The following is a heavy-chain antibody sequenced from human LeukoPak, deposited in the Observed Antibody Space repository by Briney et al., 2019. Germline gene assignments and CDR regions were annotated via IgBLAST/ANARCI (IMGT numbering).Heavy chain of an antibody. V-gene: IGHV3-21*01. D-gene: IGHD6-19*01. CDR3: ARVDSSGWLIYGMDV. CDR2: ISSGSNYK. CDR1: GFTFSSYS. Sequence: GGSLRLSCAASGFTFSSYSMNWVRQAPGKGLEWVSSISSGSNYKYYADSVKGRFTISRDNAKNSLFLQMDSLRAEDTAVYYCARVDSSGWLIYGMDVWGQGTTVTVSS. J-gene: IGHJ6*02.